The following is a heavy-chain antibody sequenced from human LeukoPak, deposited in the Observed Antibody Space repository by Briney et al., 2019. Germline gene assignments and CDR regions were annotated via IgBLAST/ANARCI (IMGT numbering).Heavy chain of an antibody. Sequence: SETLSLTCGVYGGSFSAYYWSWLRQPPGKGLEWIGEVNHNGNTNYNPSLKSRVTISLDTSKNQFSLKLSSVTAADTAVYYCASDGGKIDYWGQGTLVTVSS. D-gene: IGHD4-23*01. CDR2: VNHNGNT. CDR1: GGSFSAYY. V-gene: IGHV4-34*01. CDR3: ASDGGKIDY. J-gene: IGHJ4*02.